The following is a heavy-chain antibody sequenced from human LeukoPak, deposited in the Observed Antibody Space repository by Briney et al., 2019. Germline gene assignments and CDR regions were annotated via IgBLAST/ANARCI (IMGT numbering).Heavy chain of an antibody. Sequence: GGSLRLSCAASGFTFSDYYMSWIRQAPGKGLEWVSYITSSGSTIYYADSVKGRFTVSRDNAKNSLYLQMNSLRAEDTAAYYCARSLDTVIRGVILVWGQGTLVTVSS. CDR2: ITSSGSTI. D-gene: IGHD3-10*01. CDR3: ARSLDTVIRGVILV. CDR1: GFTFSDYY. J-gene: IGHJ4*02. V-gene: IGHV3-11*01.